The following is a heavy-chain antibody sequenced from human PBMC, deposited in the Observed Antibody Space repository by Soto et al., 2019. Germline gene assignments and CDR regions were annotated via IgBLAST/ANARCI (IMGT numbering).Heavy chain of an antibody. CDR3: AKDHGGSVHLGELSQGVDY. J-gene: IGHJ4*02. V-gene: IGHV3-30*18. CDR2: ISYDGSNK. Sequence: QVQLVESGGGVVQPGRSLRLSCAASGFTFSSYGMHWVRQAPGKGLEWVAVISYDGSNKYYADSVKGRFTISRDNSKNTLYLQMNSLRAEDTAVYYCAKDHGGSVHLGELSQGVDYWGQGTLVTVSS. CDR1: GFTFSSYG. D-gene: IGHD3-16*02.